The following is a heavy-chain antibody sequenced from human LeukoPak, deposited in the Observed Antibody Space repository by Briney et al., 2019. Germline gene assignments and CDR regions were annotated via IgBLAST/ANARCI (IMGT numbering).Heavy chain of an antibody. D-gene: IGHD6-13*01. Sequence: PSETLSLTCTVSGGSISSSSYYWGWIRQPPGKGLEWIGSIYYSGSTYYNPSLKSRVTISVDTSKNQFSLKLSSVTAADTAVYYCAREDVAVAGSSYYFDYWGQGTLVTVSS. J-gene: IGHJ4*02. CDR2: IYYSGST. CDR1: GGSISSSSYY. V-gene: IGHV4-39*07. CDR3: AREDVAVAGSSYYFDY.